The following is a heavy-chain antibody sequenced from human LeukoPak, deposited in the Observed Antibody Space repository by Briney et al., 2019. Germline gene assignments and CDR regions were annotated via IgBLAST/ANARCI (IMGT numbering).Heavy chain of an antibody. V-gene: IGHV3-74*01. CDR1: GITFSSYW. CDR2: INSDGSST. J-gene: IGHJ3*02. CDR3: ARSAGYIVVVPAASDAFDI. D-gene: IGHD2-2*01. Sequence: GGSLRLSCAASGITFSSYWMHWVRQGPGKGLVWVSRINSDGSSTTYADSVKGRFTISRDNAKNTLYLQMSSLRAEDTAVYYCARSAGYIVVVPAASDAFDIWGQGTLVTVSS.